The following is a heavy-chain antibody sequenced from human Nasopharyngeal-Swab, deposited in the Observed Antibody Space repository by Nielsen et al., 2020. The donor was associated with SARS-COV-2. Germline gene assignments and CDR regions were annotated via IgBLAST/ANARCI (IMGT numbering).Heavy chain of an antibody. CDR2: ISSGSSSI. CDR1: GFTFSSYS. Sequence: GESLKISCAASGFTFSSYSLNWVRQAPGKGLEWVSYISSGSSSIYYADSVKGRFTISRDNAKNSLYLQMNSLRAEDTAVYYCASSRTTQNWFDPWGQGTLVTVSS. V-gene: IGHV3-48*04. CDR3: ASSRTTQNWFDP. J-gene: IGHJ5*02. D-gene: IGHD1-1*01.